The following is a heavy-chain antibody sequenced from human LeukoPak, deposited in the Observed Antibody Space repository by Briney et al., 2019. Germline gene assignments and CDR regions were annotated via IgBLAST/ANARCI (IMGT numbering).Heavy chain of an antibody. CDR3: VKEASDPYFFDF. J-gene: IGHJ4*02. V-gene: IGHV3-43*02. Sequence: GGSLRLSFVASGFTFADHVFYWIRQIAGKVLEWLAFISGDDDTYYADSVQGRFTISRDNSKNSLYLELQSLTTDDAALYYCVKEASDPYFFDFWGQGTLVTVSS. CDR2: ISGDDDT. CDR1: GFTFADHV.